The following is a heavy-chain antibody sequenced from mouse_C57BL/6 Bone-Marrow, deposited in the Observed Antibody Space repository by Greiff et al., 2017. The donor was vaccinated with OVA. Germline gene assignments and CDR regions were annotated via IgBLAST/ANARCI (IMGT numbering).Heavy chain of an antibody. D-gene: IGHD2-5*01. CDR1: GFTFSDYY. CDR2: ISNGGGST. J-gene: IGHJ1*03. Sequence: EVMLVESGGGLVQPGGSLKLSCAASGFTFSDYYMYWVRQTPEKRLEWVAYISNGGGSTYYPDTVKGRFTISRDNAKNTLYLQISRLKSEDTAMYYGARQMGGGSNPYWYFDVWGTGTTVTVSS. V-gene: IGHV5-12*01. CDR3: ARQMGGGSNPYWYFDV.